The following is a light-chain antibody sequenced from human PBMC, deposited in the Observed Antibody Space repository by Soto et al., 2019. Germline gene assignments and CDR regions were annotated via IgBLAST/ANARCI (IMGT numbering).Light chain of an antibody. Sequence: EIVLTQSPGTLSLSPGDRASLSCRASQNIKNNYLAWYQQKFGQAPRLVIYGASNRATDTPERFSGSGSGTDFTLTISRLEPEDFAVYYCQQYGSPVRTFGQGPNVEI. CDR3: QQYGSPVRT. V-gene: IGKV3-20*01. CDR2: GAS. J-gene: IGKJ1*01. CDR1: QNIKNNY.